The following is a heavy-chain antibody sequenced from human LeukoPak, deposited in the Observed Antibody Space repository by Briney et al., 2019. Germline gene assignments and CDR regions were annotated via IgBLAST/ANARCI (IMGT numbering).Heavy chain of an antibody. V-gene: IGHV3-23*01. Sequence: GGSLRLSCEVSGFTLNDHYIDWVRQAPGKGLEWVSAISGSGGSTYYADSVKGRFTISRDNSKNTLYLQMNSLRAEDTAVYYCARDELGSGSYSWYMDVWGKGTTVTVSS. CDR2: ISGSGGST. CDR1: GFTLNDHY. D-gene: IGHD3-10*01. CDR3: ARDELGSGSYSWYMDV. J-gene: IGHJ6*03.